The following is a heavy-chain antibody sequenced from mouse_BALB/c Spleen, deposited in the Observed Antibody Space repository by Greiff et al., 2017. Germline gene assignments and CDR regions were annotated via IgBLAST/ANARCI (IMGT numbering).Heavy chain of an antibody. J-gene: IGHJ4*01. CDR1: GYTFSSYW. D-gene: IGHD1-1*01. CDR3: ASDNGSSYGGAIDY. V-gene: IGHV1-9*01. CDR2: ILPGSGCT. Sequence: QVQLQQSGAELMKPGASVKISCKATGYTFSSYWIAWVKQRPGHGLEWIGVILPGSGCTNYNEKFKGKGTFTADTASNTAYMQLSSLTSEDSAVYFCASDNGSSYGGAIDYWGQGTSVTVSS.